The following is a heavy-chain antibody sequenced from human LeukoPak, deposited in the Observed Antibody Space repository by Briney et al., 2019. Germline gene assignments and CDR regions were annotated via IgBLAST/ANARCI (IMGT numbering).Heavy chain of an antibody. J-gene: IGHJ3*02. Sequence: GGSLRLSCAASGFTFSTYSMNWVRQAPGKGLEWVSSISSGSSYIYYADSVQGRFTISRDTASLYLQMNGLRAEDTAVYYCARDDPSSSCAFDIWGQGTMVTVSS. CDR3: ARDDPSSSCAFDI. D-gene: IGHD6-13*01. V-gene: IGHV3-21*01. CDR2: ISSGSSYI. CDR1: GFTFSTYS.